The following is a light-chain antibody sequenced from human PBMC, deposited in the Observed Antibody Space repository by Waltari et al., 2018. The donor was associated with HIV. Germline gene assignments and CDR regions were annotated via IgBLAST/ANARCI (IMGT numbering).Light chain of an antibody. CDR1: QSVSSN. CDR2: GAS. Sequence: EIVMTQSPATLSVSPGERATLSCRASQSVSSNLAWYQQKPGQAPRLLIFGASTRATGIPARFSGGGSGTDFTLSISSLQSEDFALYYCQQYNDWPRTFGQGTKVEIK. J-gene: IGKJ1*01. CDR3: QQYNDWPRT. V-gene: IGKV3-15*01.